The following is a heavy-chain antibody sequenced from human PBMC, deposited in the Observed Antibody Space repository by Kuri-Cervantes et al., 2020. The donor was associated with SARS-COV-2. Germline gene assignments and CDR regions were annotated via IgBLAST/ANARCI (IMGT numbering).Heavy chain of an antibody. CDR2: ISGSGGST. V-gene: IGHV3-23*01. J-gene: IGHJ4*02. Sequence: GESLKISCAASGFTFSSYAMSWVRQAPGKGLEWVSAISGSGGSTYYADSVTGRFTISRDNSKSTLYLQMTSLRAEDTAVYYCAKGRFHSSGWYVRGPYDHWGQGTLVTVSS. CDR3: AKGRFHSSGWYVRGPYDH. CDR1: GFTFSSYA. D-gene: IGHD6-19*01.